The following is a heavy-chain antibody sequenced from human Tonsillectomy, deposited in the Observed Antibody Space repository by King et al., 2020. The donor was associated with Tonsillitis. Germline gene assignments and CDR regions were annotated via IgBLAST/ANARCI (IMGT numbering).Heavy chain of an antibody. D-gene: IGHD3-10*01. J-gene: IGHJ6*03. Sequence: VQLQQWGAGLLKPSETLSLTCAVYGGSFSGYYWSWIRQPPGKGLEWIGQINHSGSTNCNPSLKSRVTISVDTSKNQFSLRVTSVTAADTAVYYCARGISGSSGSYYYYHMDVWDTGTTVTVSS. CDR3: ARGISGSSGSYYYYHMDV. CDR2: INHSGST. CDR1: GGSFSGYY. V-gene: IGHV4-34*01.